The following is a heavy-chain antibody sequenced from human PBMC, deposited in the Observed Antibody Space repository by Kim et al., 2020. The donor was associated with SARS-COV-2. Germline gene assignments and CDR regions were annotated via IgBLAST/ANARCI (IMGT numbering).Heavy chain of an antibody. D-gene: IGHD2-2*01. Sequence: ASVKVSCKASGYTFTSYAMNWVRQAPGQGLEWMGWINTNTGNPTYAQGFTGRFVFSLDTSVSTAYLQISSLKAEYTAVYYCVREFHCSSTSCLDYWGQGTLVTVSS. CDR2: INTNTGNP. J-gene: IGHJ4*02. CDR1: GYTFTSYA. V-gene: IGHV7-4-1*02. CDR3: VREFHCSSTSCLDY.